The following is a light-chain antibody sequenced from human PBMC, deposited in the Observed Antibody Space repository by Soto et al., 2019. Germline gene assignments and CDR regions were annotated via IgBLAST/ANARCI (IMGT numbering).Light chain of an antibody. J-gene: IGKJ5*01. CDR2: GAS. CDR1: QSVSSSY. Sequence: EIVLTQSLGTLSLYNGERATLSCRAIQSVSSSYLAWYQQKPGQAPRLLIYGASSRATGIPDRFSGSGSGTDFTLTISRLEPEDFAVYYCQQYGSAPPITFGQGTRLEIK. V-gene: IGKV3-20*01. CDR3: QQYGSAPPIT.